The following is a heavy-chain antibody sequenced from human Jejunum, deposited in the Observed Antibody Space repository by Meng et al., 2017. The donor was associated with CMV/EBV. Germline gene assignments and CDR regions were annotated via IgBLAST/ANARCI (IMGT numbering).Heavy chain of an antibody. J-gene: IGHJ4*02. Sequence: QGPLQESGPGLVKPSETLSLTCSVSGGSINTYYWSWIRQHPGKGLEWFGHIYYSGSTFYNPSLKRRVIISIGTSKNQFSLNLRSVTAADTAVYYCARVSSGWDYFDYWGQGTLVTVSS. D-gene: IGHD6-19*01. CDR1: GGSINTYY. V-gene: IGHV4-59*06. CDR3: ARVSSGWDYFDY. CDR2: IYYSGST.